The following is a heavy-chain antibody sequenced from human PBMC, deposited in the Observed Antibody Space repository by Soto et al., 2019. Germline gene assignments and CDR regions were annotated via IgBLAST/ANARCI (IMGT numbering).Heavy chain of an antibody. Sequence: SETLSLTLTVSRGSISSGTNSWAWIRQPPGKGLEWIANIYYSGSTFYNPSLKSRVTISLDTSKNQFSLKLRSVTAADTAVYYCARHEAGWYFDSWGQGTLVTVSS. D-gene: IGHD6-25*01. CDR1: RGSISSGTNS. CDR3: ARHEAGWYFDS. CDR2: IYYSGST. J-gene: IGHJ4*02. V-gene: IGHV4-39*01.